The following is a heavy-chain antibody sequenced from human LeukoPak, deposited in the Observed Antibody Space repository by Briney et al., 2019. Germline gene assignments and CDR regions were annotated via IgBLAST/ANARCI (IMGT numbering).Heavy chain of an antibody. CDR3: ARDWPSEWQQLPDYDAVDI. CDR1: GFTFSSYA. D-gene: IGHD6-13*01. V-gene: IGHV3-23*01. CDR2: ISGSGGST. Sequence: GGSLRLSCAASGFTFSSYAMSWVRQPPGKGLEWVSRISGSGGSTYDADSVKGRFTISRDNSKNTLDLQMSSLRADDTAVYYCARDWPSEWQQLPDYDAVDIWGQGTMVTASS. J-gene: IGHJ3*02.